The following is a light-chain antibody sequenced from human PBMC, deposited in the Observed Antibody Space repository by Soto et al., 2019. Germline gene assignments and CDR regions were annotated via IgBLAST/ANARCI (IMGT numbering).Light chain of an antibody. CDR3: QQYNSYPWT. V-gene: IGKV1-5*03. CDR2: KAS. J-gene: IGKJ1*01. CDR1: QNLNNW. Sequence: DIQMTQSHSTLSASVGDRVTITCRASQNLNNWLAWFQQKPGKAPTLLIYKASGLESGVPSRFSGSGSGTEFTLTISSLQPDDFSNYYCQQYNSYPWTFGQGTKVEIK.